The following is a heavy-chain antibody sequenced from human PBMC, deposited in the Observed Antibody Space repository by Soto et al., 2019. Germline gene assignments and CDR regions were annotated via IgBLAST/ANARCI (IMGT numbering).Heavy chain of an antibody. D-gene: IGHD3-10*01. CDR3: ARHDLRGGAYDS. CDR1: AGSISGYY. Sequence: SETLSLTCSVSAGSISGYYWSWIRQPPGKGLEWIGYTRYSESSSYNPSLMSRLILSVDTFSNQFSLKLSSVTAADTAVYYCARHDLRGGAYDSWGQGTLVTVSS. CDR2: TRYSESS. V-gene: IGHV4-59*08. J-gene: IGHJ4*02.